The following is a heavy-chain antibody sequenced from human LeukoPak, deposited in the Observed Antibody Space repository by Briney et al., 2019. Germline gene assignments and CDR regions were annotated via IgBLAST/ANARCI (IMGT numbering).Heavy chain of an antibody. D-gene: IGHD2-15*01. J-gene: IGHJ4*02. CDR2: ISYDGTDK. CDR3: ARGYCSGGSCYRRYYFDY. CDR1: GFTFSSCA. V-gene: IGHV3-30*04. Sequence: GGSLRLSCAASGFTFSSCAMHWVRQPPGKGLEWVAVISYDGTDKYYADSVKGRFTISRDNSKNTLYLQMNSLRSEDTAVYYCARGYCSGGSCYRRYYFDYWGQGTLVAVSS.